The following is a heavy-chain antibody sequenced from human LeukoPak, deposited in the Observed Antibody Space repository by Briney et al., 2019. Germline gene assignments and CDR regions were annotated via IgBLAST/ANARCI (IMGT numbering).Heavy chain of an antibody. Sequence: ASVKVSCKTSGYTLTLYGFGWVRQAPGQGREWLGWVPSHRSNKKYRQNCKGRVTMTMDTSTSTAYMELRSLRSDDTAIYYCARGELRNDYGDFGFDYWGQGTLVTVSA. J-gene: IGHJ4*02. V-gene: IGHV1-18*01. D-gene: IGHD4-17*01. CDR3: ARGELRNDYGDFGFDY. CDR1: GYTLTLYG. CDR2: VPSHRSNK.